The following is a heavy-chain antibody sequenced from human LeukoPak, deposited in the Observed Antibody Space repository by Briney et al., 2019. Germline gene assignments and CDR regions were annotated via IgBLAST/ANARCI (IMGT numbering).Heavy chain of an antibody. J-gene: IGHJ4*02. CDR1: GGSVSSGTYY. CDR3: AREGAARNFDY. CDR2: IYTSGST. D-gene: IGHD6-6*01. V-gene: IGHV4-61*02. Sequence: SETLSLTCTVPGGSVSSGTYYWTWIRQPAGKGLEWIGRIYTSGSTNFDPSLKSRVSISLGTSQNQFSLKLSSVTAADTAVYYCAREGAARNFDYWGQGILVTVSS.